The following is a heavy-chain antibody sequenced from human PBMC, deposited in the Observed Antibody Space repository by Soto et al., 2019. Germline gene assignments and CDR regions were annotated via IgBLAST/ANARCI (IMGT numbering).Heavy chain of an antibody. CDR2: IYYSGST. CDR1: GGSISSSSYY. CDR3: ASNPNLGGEYCSGGSCQFDY. V-gene: IGHV4-39*01. D-gene: IGHD2-15*01. J-gene: IGHJ4*02. Sequence: SETLSLTCTVSGGSISSSSYYWGWIRQPPGKGLEWIGSIYYSGSTYYNPSLKSRVTISVDTSKNQFSLKLSSVTAADTAVYYCASNPNLGGEYCSGGSCQFDYWGQGTLVTVSS.